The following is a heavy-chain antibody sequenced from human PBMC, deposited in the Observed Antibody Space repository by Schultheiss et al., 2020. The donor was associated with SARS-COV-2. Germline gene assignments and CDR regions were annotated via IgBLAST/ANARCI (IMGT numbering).Heavy chain of an antibody. CDR2: ISYDGSNK. D-gene: IGHD1-7*01. CDR3: ARVPILTGTSRGSDY. Sequence: GGSLRLSCAASGFTFSSYAMHWVRQAPGKGLEWVAVISYDGSNKYYADSVKGRFTISRDNSKNTLYLQMNSLRAEDMAVYYCARVPILTGTSRGSDYWSQGTLVTVSS. V-gene: IGHV3-30*01. J-gene: IGHJ4*02. CDR1: GFTFSSYA.